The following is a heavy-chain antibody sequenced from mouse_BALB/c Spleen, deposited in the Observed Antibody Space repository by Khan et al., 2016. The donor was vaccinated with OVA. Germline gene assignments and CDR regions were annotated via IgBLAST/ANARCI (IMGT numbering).Heavy chain of an antibody. V-gene: IGHV2-4-1*01. D-gene: IGHD2-12*01. CDR3: ARNSYRYDFTY. CDR1: VFSLITYG. CDR2: IWSGGNT. Sequence: QVQLQQSGPGLVQPSQNLSITCTVSVFSLITYGVHWVRQSPGKGLEWLGVIWSGGNTDYNEAFISRLSISKDNSKRQVFFKMNSLQSDDTAIYYCARNSYRYDFTYWGRGTLVTVSS. J-gene: IGHJ3*01.